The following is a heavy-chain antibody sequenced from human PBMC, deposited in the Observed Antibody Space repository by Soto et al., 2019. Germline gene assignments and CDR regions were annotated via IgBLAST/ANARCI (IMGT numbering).Heavy chain of an antibody. CDR2: INPNSGGT. J-gene: IGHJ6*02. CDR1: GYTFTGYY. D-gene: IGHD3-10*01. Sequence: VASVKVSCKASGYTFTGYYMHWVRQAPGQGLEWMGWINPNSGGTNYAQKFQGWVTMTRDTSISTAYMELSRLRSDDTAVYYCARETITVRGVKFFYYGMDVWGQGTTVTVSS. V-gene: IGHV1-2*04. CDR3: ARETITVRGVKFFYYGMDV.